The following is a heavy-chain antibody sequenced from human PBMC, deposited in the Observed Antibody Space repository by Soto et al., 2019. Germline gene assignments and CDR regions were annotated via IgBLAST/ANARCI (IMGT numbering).Heavy chain of an antibody. CDR1: GGSISSYY. CDR3: ARRGMVNWFDP. J-gene: IGHJ5*02. V-gene: IGHV4-59*08. Sequence: SETLSLTCTVSGGSISSYYWSWIRQPPGKGLEWIGYIYYSGSTNYNPSLKSRVTISVDTSKNQFSLKLSSVTAADTAVYYCARRGMVNWFDPWGQGTLVTVLL. CDR2: IYYSGST. D-gene: IGHD3-16*01.